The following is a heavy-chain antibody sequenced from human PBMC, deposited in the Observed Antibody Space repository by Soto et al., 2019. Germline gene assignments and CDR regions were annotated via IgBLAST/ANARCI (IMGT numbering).Heavy chain of an antibody. CDR2: ISSTTNYI. CDR1: GFTFTRYS. CDR3: ARDTDPRRIAGYFDS. Sequence: LRLSCAASGFTFTRYSMNWVRQAPGKGLEWVSSISSTTNYIYYADSVKGRFTISRDNAKNSLYLQMNSLRAEDTAMYYCARDTDPRRIAGYFDSWGQGTLVTVSS. J-gene: IGHJ4*02. D-gene: IGHD6-13*01. V-gene: IGHV3-21*04.